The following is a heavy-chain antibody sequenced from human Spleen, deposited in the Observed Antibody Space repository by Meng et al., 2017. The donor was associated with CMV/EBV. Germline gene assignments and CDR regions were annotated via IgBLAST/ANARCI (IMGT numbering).Heavy chain of an antibody. CDR3: AKGQSPYGHSWLNWFDP. Sequence: GESLKISCAASGFPFSGYVMNWVRQAPEKGLEWVSGISGSGGSTYYADSVKGRITISRDNSKNTVYLQINSLAAEDTAIYFCAKGQSPYGHSWLNWFDPWGQGTLVTVSS. CDR1: GFPFSGYV. CDR2: ISGSGGST. J-gene: IGHJ5*02. D-gene: IGHD6-13*01. V-gene: IGHV3-23*01.